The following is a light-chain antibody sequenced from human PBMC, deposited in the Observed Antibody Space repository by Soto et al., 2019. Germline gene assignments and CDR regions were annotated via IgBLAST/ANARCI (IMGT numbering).Light chain of an antibody. CDR3: QQYNSYWT. CDR2: GAS. V-gene: IGKV1-5*01. Sequence: IPMTQSPSSLCGSXGDRVTIGGRARLSISICLNRYQLTPGXATNRXMYGASYLQSGVPTRFSGSGYGTEFNITISSLQPDDFATYECQQYNSYWTFGQGTKVDIK. CDR1: LSISIC. J-gene: IGKJ1*01.